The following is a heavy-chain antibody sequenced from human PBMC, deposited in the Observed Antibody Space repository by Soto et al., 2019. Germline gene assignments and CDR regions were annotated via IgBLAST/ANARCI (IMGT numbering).Heavy chain of an antibody. D-gene: IGHD2-2*01. CDR3: ARYRLRHCSSTTCYYLRSPNDY. CDR2: ISAYDGNT. J-gene: IGHJ4*02. CDR1: AYTFTSYG. Sequence: QVHLVQSGAEVKKPGASVKVSCTASAYTFTSYGITWARQAPGQGLEWMGWISAYDGNTNYAQKFQGRVTMTTDTATSTAYMDLTSLRSDDTAVYFCARYRLRHCSSTTCYYLRSPNDYWGQGTLVTVSA. V-gene: IGHV1-18*04.